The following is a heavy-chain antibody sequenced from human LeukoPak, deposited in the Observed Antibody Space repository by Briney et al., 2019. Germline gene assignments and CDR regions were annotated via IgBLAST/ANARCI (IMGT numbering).Heavy chain of an antibody. V-gene: IGHV3-33*06. Sequence: GGSLRLSCAASGFTFSSYGMHWVRQAPGKGLEWVAVIWYDGSNKYYADSVKGRFTISRDNSKNTLYLQMNSLRAEDTAVYHCAKDIRGYSYGPFDYWGQGTLVTVSS. CDR2: IWYDGSNK. J-gene: IGHJ4*02. CDR3: AKDIRGYSYGPFDY. D-gene: IGHD5-18*01. CDR1: GFTFSSYG.